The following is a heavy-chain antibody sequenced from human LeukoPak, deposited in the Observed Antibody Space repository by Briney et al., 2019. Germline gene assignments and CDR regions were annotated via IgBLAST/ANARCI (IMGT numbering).Heavy chain of an antibody. J-gene: IGHJ4*02. CDR2: ISGSGTYM. Sequence: GGSLRLSCVASKFTFSNYRMHWGRQAPGQGLEWVASISGSGTYMYYGDSVKGRFTISRDNAKNSLYLQMKSLRPEDTAVYYYAGDFEERVIAHMSTFDYWGQGTLVTVSS. CDR3: AGDFEERVIAHMSTFDY. CDR1: KFTFSNYR. V-gene: IGHV3-21*01. D-gene: IGHD2-21*01.